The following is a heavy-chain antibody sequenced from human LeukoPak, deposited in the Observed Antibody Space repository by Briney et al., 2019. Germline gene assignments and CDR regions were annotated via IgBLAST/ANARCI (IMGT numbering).Heavy chain of an antibody. Sequence: GGSLRLSCAASGFIFSNYWMSWVRQAPGKGLEWVANMNQDGSEKYYVGSVKGRFTVSRDNADNSLYLQMNSLRAEDTAVYYCAKNQWSGFGELSDWFDPWGQGTLVTVSS. J-gene: IGHJ5*02. V-gene: IGHV3-7*03. CDR3: AKNQWSGFGELSDWFDP. CDR1: GFIFSNYW. CDR2: MNQDGSEK. D-gene: IGHD3-10*01.